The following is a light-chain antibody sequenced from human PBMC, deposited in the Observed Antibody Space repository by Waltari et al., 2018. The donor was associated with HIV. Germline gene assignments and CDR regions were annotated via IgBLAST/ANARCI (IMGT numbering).Light chain of an antibody. J-gene: IGLJ3*02. Sequence: SYVLTQPPSVSVAPGQTARITCGGDNIGRKRVHWYQQMPGQAPVLVVYDGRDRPSGIPERISGSNSGNTATLTISRVEAGDEADYYCQVWISPNDQLNWVFGGGTKLTVL. CDR1: NIGRKR. V-gene: IGLV3-21*02. CDR2: DGR. CDR3: QVWISPNDQLNWV.